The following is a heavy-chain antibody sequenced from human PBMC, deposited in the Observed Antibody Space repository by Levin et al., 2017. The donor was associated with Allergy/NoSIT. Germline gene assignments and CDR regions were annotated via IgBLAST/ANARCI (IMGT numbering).Heavy chain of an antibody. Sequence: GESLKISCQASGYSFTSYCFGWVRQRPGKGLEWMGLIFPRDSDTRVSPSFQGQIIMSVDKSISTAYLQWSSLKASDSAMYYCARRDSDGSNSFDYWGQGTLVTVSS. V-gene: IGHV5-51*01. D-gene: IGHD4-23*01. CDR1: GYSFTSYC. CDR3: ARRDSDGSNSFDY. J-gene: IGHJ4*02. CDR2: IFPRDSDT.